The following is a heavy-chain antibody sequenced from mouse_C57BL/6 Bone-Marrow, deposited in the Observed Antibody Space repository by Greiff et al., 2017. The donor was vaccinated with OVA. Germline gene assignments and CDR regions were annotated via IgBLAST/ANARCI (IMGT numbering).Heavy chain of an antibody. V-gene: IGHV1-54*01. Sequence: VQLQQSGAELVRPGTSVKVSCKASGYAFTNYLIQWVKQRPGQGLEWIGVINPGSGGTNYNEKFKGKATLTADKSSSTAYMQLSSLTSEDSAVYFSARSRSRYDGDYLYHAMDYWGQGTSVTVSS. J-gene: IGHJ4*01. CDR1: GYAFTNYL. CDR3: ARSRSRYDGDYLYHAMDY. CDR2: INPGSGGT. D-gene: IGHD2-3*01.